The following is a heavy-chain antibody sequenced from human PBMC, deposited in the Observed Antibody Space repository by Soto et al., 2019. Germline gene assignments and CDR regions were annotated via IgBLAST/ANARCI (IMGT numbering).Heavy chain of an antibody. V-gene: IGHV4-59*01. J-gene: IGHJ4*02. CDR3: ARTLPNRQLFDS. D-gene: IGHD1-1*01. CDR1: GGSISSYY. Sequence: SETLSLTCTVSGGSISSYYWSWIRQPPGKELQYIGYIYYSGSTYYNPSLESRLTISIDTSKNQFSLRLASVTAADTAVYYCARTLPNRQLFDSWSQGTLVTVSS. CDR2: IYYSGST.